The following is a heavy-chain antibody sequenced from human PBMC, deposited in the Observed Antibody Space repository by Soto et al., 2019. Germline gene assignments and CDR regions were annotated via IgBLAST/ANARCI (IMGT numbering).Heavy chain of an antibody. D-gene: IGHD2-21*02. Sequence: QMQVVQSGPEVKKPGTSVKVSCKTSGFTFSNSAVQWVRQARGQRLEWIGWIIVGSGKTKYVESLQQRITITRDISTSTAYMELSSLRSEDTAVYFCAAERYLGGDCCHFDYWGQGTLITVSS. CDR2: IIVGSGKT. V-gene: IGHV1-58*01. J-gene: IGHJ4*02. CDR3: AAERYLGGDCCHFDY. CDR1: GFTFSNSA.